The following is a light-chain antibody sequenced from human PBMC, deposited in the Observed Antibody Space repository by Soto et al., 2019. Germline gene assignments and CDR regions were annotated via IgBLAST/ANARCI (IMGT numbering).Light chain of an antibody. CDR2: GAS. J-gene: IGKJ4*01. CDR3: QHYNNWPLT. Sequence: DIVVTQSPATLSVSPGERATLSCRASQSVSSDLAWYQQKPGQAPRLLIYGASTRATGIPARFSGSGSGTEFTLTISSLQSEDFAVYYCQHYNNWPLTFGGGTKVDIK. V-gene: IGKV3-15*01. CDR1: QSVSSD.